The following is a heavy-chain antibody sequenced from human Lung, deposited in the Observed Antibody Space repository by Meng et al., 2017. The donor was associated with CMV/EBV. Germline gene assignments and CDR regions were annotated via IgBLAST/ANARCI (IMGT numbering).Heavy chain of an antibody. CDR3: AREAETANDY. V-gene: IGHV1-2*02. J-gene: IGHJ4*02. CDR2: INPRGGGP. CDR1: GYTFADYF. Sequence: SVXVSCKASGYTFADYFIHWVRQAPGQGLEWMGRINPRGGGPNYVQKYQDRVTLTMDTSITTAYLEMSGLTSDDTAVYYCAREAETANDYWGQGTWVTVAS. D-gene: IGHD5-18*01.